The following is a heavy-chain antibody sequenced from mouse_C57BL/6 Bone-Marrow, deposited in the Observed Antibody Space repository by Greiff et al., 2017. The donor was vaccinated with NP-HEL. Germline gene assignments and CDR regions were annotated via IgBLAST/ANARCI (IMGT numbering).Heavy chain of an antibody. CDR1: GYTFTSYG. Sequence: QVQLQQSGAELARPGASVKLSCKASGYTFTSYGISWVKQRTGQGLEWIGEIYPRSGNTYYNEKFKGKATLTADKSSSTAYMELRSLTSEDSAVYFCAPYYGSSPWYFDVWGTGTTVTVSS. CDR2: IYPRSGNT. J-gene: IGHJ1*03. V-gene: IGHV1-81*01. D-gene: IGHD1-1*01. CDR3: APYYGSSPWYFDV.